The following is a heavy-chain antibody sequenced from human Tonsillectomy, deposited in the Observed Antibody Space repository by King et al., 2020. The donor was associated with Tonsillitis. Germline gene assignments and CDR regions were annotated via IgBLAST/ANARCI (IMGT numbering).Heavy chain of an antibody. CDR2: ISYDGSNK. V-gene: IGHV3-30*18. Sequence: VQLVESGGGVVQPGRSLRLSCAASGFTFSSYGMHWVRQAPGKGLEWVAVISYDGSNKYYADSVKGRFTISRDNSKNTLYLQMNSLRAEDTAVYYCAKDPELRYFDWLPTFDYWGQGTLVTVSS. J-gene: IGHJ4*02. CDR1: GFTFSSYG. D-gene: IGHD3-9*01. CDR3: AKDPELRYFDWLPTFDY.